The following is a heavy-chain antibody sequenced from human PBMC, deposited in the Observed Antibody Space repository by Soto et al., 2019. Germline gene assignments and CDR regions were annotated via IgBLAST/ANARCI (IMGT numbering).Heavy chain of an antibody. J-gene: IGHJ6*03. CDR3: ARDTEDIVVVPDQPYYYYYYMDV. D-gene: IGHD2-2*01. Sequence: GESLKISCAASGFTFSSYSMNWVRQAPGKGLEWVSSISSSSSYIYYADSVKGRFTISRDNAKNSLYLQMNSLRAEDTAVYYCARDTEDIVVVPDQPYYYYYYMDVWGKGTTVTVSS. CDR1: GFTFSSYS. V-gene: IGHV3-21*01. CDR2: ISSSSSYI.